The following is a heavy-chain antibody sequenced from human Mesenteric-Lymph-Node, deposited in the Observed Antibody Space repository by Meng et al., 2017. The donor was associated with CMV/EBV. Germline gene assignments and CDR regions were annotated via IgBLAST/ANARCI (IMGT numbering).Heavy chain of an antibody. CDR1: GFTFSSYS. Sequence: GESLKISCAASGFTFSSYSMNWVRQAPGKGLEWVSSISSGSSYIHYADSVKGRFTISRDNAKNSLHLQMNSLRAEDTAVYYCATLSIKDDPWGQGTLVTVSS. CDR2: ISSGSSYI. J-gene: IGHJ5*02. D-gene: IGHD2-21*01. V-gene: IGHV3-21*01. CDR3: ATLSIKDDP.